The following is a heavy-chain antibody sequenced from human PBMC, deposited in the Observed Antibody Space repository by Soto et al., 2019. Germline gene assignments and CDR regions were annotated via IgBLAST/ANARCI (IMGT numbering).Heavy chain of an antibody. CDR3: ARGLDHQRSGYYYLINWFDP. J-gene: IGHJ5*02. V-gene: IGHV4-38-2*01. D-gene: IGHD3-22*01. CDR2: IYHSGST. CDR1: CYSISSVYY. Sequence: SETLSLTCAVSCYSISSVYYWRWIRQPPGKGLEWIGSIYHSGSTYYNPSLKSRVTVSLDTSKNHFSRKLSSVISADTAVSYCARGLDHQRSGYYYLINWFDPWGQGTLVNVSS.